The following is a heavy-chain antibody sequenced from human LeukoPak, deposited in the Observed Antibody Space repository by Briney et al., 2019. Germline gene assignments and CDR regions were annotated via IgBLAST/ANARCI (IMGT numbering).Heavy chain of an antibody. V-gene: IGHV4-59*01. J-gene: IGHJ6*03. CDR2: IYYSGST. CDR1: GGSISSYY. D-gene: IGHD2-21*02. Sequence: SETLSLTCTVSGGSISSYYWSWIRRPPGKGLEWIGYIYYSGSTNYNPSLKSRVTISVDTSKNQFSLKLSSVTAADTAVYYCARGGSSDWPYYYYYYMDVWGKGTTVTVSS. CDR3: ARGGSSDWPYYYYYYMDV.